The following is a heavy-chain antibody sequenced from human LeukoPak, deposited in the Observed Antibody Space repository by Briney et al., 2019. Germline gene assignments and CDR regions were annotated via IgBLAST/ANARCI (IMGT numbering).Heavy chain of an antibody. CDR2: FDPEDGDT. Sequence: ASVKASCKVSGYTLTELSMHWVRQAPGKGLEWMGGFDPEDGDTIYAQKFQGRVTMTEDTSTDTAYMELSSLRSEDTAVYYCATEGGNYDYVWGSYRYLDYWGQGTLVTVSS. CDR3: ATEGGNYDYVWGSYRYLDY. V-gene: IGHV1-24*01. J-gene: IGHJ4*02. D-gene: IGHD3-16*02. CDR1: GYTLTELS.